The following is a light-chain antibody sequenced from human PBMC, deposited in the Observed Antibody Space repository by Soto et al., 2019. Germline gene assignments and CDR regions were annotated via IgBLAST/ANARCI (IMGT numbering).Light chain of an antibody. CDR1: QSIALS. V-gene: IGKV1-39*01. J-gene: IGKJ5*01. CDR3: QQSFRSPIT. Sequence: DIQITHSPSSLSASVGDTVTMTCRASQSIALSVNWYQQKPGKAPKLLIYVAFTLESGVPSRFSGSGSGTEFTLTIRSLQPEDFATYYCQQSFRSPITFGQGTRLEIK. CDR2: VAF.